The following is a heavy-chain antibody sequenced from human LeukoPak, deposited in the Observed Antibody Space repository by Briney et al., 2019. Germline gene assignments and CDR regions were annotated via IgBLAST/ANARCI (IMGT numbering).Heavy chain of an antibody. J-gene: IGHJ4*02. CDR2: INPNSGCT. CDR1: GYTLTGYN. V-gene: IGHV1-2*02. CDR3: GRYCSGGSCPLDH. D-gene: IGHD2-15*01. Sequence: ASVKVSCMASGYTLTGYNMHWVRQPPGQGLGWVGWINPNSGCTNYPQTFQDRVTMTRDTSIRTAYIELSRLRSADTAVYNCGRYCSGGSCPLDHWREGTLVSVSS.